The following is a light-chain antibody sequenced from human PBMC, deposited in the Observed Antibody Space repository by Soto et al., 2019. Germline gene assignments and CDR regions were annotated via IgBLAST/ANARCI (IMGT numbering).Light chain of an antibody. Sequence: EIVLTQSPATLSLSPGERATLSCRASQGVSRHLAWYQQKPGQAPRLLIYDASTRATGIPARFSGSGSGTDFTLTISSLEHEDFAVYYCQQRRHWPITLGQGTRLEIK. J-gene: IGKJ5*01. V-gene: IGKV3-11*01. CDR1: QGVSRH. CDR2: DAS. CDR3: QQRRHWPIT.